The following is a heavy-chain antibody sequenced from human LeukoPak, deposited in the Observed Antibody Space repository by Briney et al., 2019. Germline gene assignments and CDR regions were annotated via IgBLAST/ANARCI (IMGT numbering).Heavy chain of an antibody. CDR3: AKGGPID. V-gene: IGHV3-23*01. J-gene: IGHJ4*02. D-gene: IGHD3-16*01. Sequence: PGGSLRLSCAASGFTFDDYGMSWVRQAPGKGLEWVSAISGTGSDTYYADSVKGRFTISRDNSKNTLYLQMNSLRAEDTAVYYCAKGGPIDWGQGTLVTVSS. CDR2: ISGTGSDT. CDR1: GFTFDDYG.